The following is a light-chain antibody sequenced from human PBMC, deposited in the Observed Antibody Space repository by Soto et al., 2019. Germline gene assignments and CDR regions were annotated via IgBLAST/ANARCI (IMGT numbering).Light chain of an antibody. Sequence: QSALTQPASVSGSPGQSITISCTGTSSDVGGYNYVSWYQQHPGKAPKTMIYEVSNRPSGVSDRFFGSKSGSTASLTISGRQAEDEADYYCSSYTSSTTLVFGTGTKLTVL. CDR2: EVS. V-gene: IGLV2-14*01. J-gene: IGLJ1*01. CDR1: SSDVGGYNY. CDR3: SSYTSSTTLV.